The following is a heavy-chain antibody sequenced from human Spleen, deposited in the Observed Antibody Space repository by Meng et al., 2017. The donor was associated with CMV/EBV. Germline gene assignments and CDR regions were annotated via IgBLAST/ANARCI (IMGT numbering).Heavy chain of an antibody. Sequence: GESLKISCAASGFTFSSYAMNWVRQAPGKGLEWVSTLSGSGRSTYYADSVMGRFTISRDNSNNTLYLQMTCLRAEDTAVYYCAKEGGYCSGTSCYGVLGYFDYWGQGTLVTVSS. V-gene: IGHV3-23*01. CDR2: LSGSGRST. J-gene: IGHJ4*02. CDR3: AKEGGYCSGTSCYGVLGYFDY. CDR1: GFTFSSYA. D-gene: IGHD2-2*01.